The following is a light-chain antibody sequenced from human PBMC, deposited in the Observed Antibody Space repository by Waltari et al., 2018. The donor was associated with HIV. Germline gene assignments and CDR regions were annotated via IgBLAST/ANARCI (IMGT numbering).Light chain of an antibody. CDR3: SSYTSTNTYV. CDR2: EVS. Sequence: QSALTQPASVSGSPGQSITISCTGTSSDVGGNTYVFWYQPPPGKAPKLMISEVSDRPSGVSNRFSGSKSANTASLTISGLQAEDEADYYCSSYTSTNTYVFGTGTKVTVL. CDR1: SSDVGGNTY. V-gene: IGLV2-14*01. J-gene: IGLJ1*01.